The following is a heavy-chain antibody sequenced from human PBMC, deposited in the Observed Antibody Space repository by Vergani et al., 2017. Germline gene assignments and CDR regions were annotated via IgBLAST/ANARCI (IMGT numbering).Heavy chain of an antibody. J-gene: IGHJ4*02. CDR1: GGSISSSSYY. CDR3: ARLLGIAVAAI. CDR2: IYYSGST. Sequence: QLQLQESGPGLVKPSETLSLTCTVSGGSISSSSYYWGWIRQPPGKGLEWIGRIYYSGSTYYNPSLKRRVTISVDTSKNQFSLKLSSVTAADTAVYYCARLLGIAVAAIWGQGTLVTVSS. V-gene: IGHV4-39*01. D-gene: IGHD6-19*01.